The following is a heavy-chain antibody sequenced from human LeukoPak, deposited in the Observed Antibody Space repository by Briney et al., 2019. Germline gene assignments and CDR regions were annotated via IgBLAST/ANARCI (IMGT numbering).Heavy chain of an antibody. Sequence: ASVKVSCKASGYTFTDYYMHWVRQAPGQGLEWMGWINPNSGGTNSAQKFQGRVSMTRDTSISTAYMELSRLRSDDTAVYYCARDLLGLTYYYDSGHGGAFDYWGQGTLVTVSS. CDR3: ARDLLGLTYYYDSGHGGAFDY. CDR1: GYTFTDYY. J-gene: IGHJ4*02. D-gene: IGHD3-22*01. CDR2: INPNSGGT. V-gene: IGHV1-2*02.